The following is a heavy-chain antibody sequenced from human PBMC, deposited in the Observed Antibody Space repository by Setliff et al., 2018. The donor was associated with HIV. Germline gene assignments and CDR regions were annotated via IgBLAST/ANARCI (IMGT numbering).Heavy chain of an antibody. CDR2: INPSGGST. V-gene: IGHV1-46*01. D-gene: IGHD3-3*01. J-gene: IGHJ6*03. Sequence: GASVKVSCKASGYTFTSYYMHWVRQAPGQGLEWMGIINPSGGSTSYAQKFQGRVTMTRDTSTSTVYMELSSLRSEDTAMYYCVRGVQSPPHYSYYYMDVWGEGTMVTVSS. CDR3: VRGVQSPPHYSYYYMDV. CDR1: GYTFTSYY.